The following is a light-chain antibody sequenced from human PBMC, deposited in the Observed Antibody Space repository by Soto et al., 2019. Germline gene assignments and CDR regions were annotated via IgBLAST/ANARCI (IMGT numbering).Light chain of an antibody. CDR3: NSYTSASTDV. J-gene: IGLJ1*01. CDR1: GSDIGSYNY. V-gene: IGLV2-14*03. CDR2: DVT. Sequence: QSALTQPASVSGSPGQSITISCTGTGSDIGSYNYVSWYQHHPGKVHKFIIYDVTNRPSGVSDRFSGSKSGNTASLTISGLQAEDEADYYCNSYTSASTDVFGTGTKVTVL.